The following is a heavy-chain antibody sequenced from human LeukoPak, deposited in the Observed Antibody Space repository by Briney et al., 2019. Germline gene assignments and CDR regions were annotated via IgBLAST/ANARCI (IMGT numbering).Heavy chain of an antibody. CDR1: GFMFGKHG. V-gene: IGHV3-48*03. CDR3: ARVSPMTDGAFDL. Sequence: PGGSLRLSCEGSGFMFGKHGLIWVRQPPGKGLDWLSFCGPSGVTRLYADSVKGRFTISRDNAENSVFLQMNSLRVEDTAVYYCARVSPMTDGAFDLWGQGIMVTVSS. J-gene: IGHJ3*01. D-gene: IGHD2-21*02. CDR2: CGPSGVTR.